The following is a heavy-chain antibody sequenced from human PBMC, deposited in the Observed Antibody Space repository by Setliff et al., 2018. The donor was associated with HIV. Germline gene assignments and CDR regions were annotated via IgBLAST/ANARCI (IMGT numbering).Heavy chain of an antibody. CDR3: ARILLDYYGSGSYRAFDI. Sequence: PSETLSLTCTVSGGSISSDDYYWNWIRQPPGKGLEWIGYITYSGSAYYNPSLKSRVTISIDTSKNQFSLKLSSVTAADTAVYYCARILLDYYGSGSYRAFDIWGQGTMVTVSS. CDR2: ITYSGSA. D-gene: IGHD3-10*01. J-gene: IGHJ3*02. CDR1: GGSISSDDYY. V-gene: IGHV4-30-4*08.